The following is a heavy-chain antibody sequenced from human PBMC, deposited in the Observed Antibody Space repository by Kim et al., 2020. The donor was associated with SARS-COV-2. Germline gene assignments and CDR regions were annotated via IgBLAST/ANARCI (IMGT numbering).Heavy chain of an antibody. CDR3: AKDQVATGRFLYYYYGMDV. D-gene: IGHD5-12*01. J-gene: IGHJ6*02. V-gene: IGHV3-30*18. CDR1: GFTFSSYG. Sequence: GGSLRLSCAASGFTFSSYGMHWVRQAPGKGLEWVAVISYDGSNKYYADSVKGRFTISRDNSKNTLYLQMNSLRAEDTAVYYCAKDQVATGRFLYYYYGMDVWGQGTTVTVSS. CDR2: ISYDGSNK.